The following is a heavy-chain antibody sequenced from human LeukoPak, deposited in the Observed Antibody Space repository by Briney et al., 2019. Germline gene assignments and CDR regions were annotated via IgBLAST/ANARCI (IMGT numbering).Heavy chain of an antibody. CDR1: GFTFSSYW. Sequence: PGGSLRLSCAASGFTFSSYWMSWVRQAPGKGLEWVANIKQDGSEKYYVDSVKGRFTISRDNAKNSLYLQMNSLRAEDTAIYYCARGQDDSSWYRHFQHWGRGTLVTVSS. D-gene: IGHD6-13*01. J-gene: IGHJ1*01. CDR2: IKQDGSEK. V-gene: IGHV3-7*01. CDR3: ARGQDDSSWYRHFQH.